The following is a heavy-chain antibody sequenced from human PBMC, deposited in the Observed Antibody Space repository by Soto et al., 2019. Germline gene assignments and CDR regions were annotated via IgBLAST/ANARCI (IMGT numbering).Heavy chain of an antibody. CDR3: ERGPRIGVVTAINYPYNWGDP. V-gene: IGHV4-34*01. CDR2: INHSGST. CDR1: GGSFSGYY. J-gene: IGHJ5*02. Sequence: SENLSLTCAVYGGSFSGYYWSWIRQPPGKGLEWIGEINHSGSTNYNPSLKSRVTISVDTSKNQLSLKLSSVTAADTAVYYCERGPRIGVVTAINYPYNWGDPWGQGTRVTVS. D-gene: IGHD2-21*02.